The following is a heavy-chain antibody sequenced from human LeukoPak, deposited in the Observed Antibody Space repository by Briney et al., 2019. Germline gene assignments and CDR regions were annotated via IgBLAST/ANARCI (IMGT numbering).Heavy chain of an antibody. V-gene: IGHV1-2*02. J-gene: IGHJ3*02. CDR2: INPNSGGT. D-gene: IGHD2-2*01. CDR3: ARDQVVPAVPVGAFDI. CDR1: GYTFTGYY. Sequence: ASVKVSCKASGYTFTGYYMHWVRQAPGQGLEWMGWINPNSGGTNYAQKFQGRVTMTRDTSISTAYMELSRLRSDDTAVYYCARDQVVPAVPVGAFDIWGQGTMVTVSS.